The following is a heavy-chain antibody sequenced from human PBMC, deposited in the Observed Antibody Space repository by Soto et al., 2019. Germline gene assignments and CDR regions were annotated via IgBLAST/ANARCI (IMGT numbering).Heavy chain of an antibody. J-gene: IGHJ4*02. Sequence: QVQLQESGPGLVKPSETLSLTCSVSGGSIISHYWSWIRQPPGKGLEWIGYIHYTGSTDYNPSLESRLTKSVDTSKNQFSLKLSSVTAADTAVYYCARGGWSLDYWGQGTLVTVSS. CDR3: ARGGWSLDY. CDR1: GGSIISHY. CDR2: IHYTGST. D-gene: IGHD2-15*01. V-gene: IGHV4-59*11.